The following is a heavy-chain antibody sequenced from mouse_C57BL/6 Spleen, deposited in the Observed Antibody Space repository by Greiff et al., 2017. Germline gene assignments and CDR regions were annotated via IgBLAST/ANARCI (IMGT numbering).Heavy chain of an antibody. CDR1: GYAFSSYW. J-gene: IGHJ4*01. CDR2: IYPGDGDT. CDR3: ARGGGNYDYAMDY. V-gene: IGHV1-80*01. Sequence: QVHVKQSGAELVKPGASVKISCKASGYAFSSYWMNWVKQRPGKGLEWIGQIYPGDGDTNYNGKFKGKATLTADKSSSTAYMQLSSLTSEDSAVYVCARGGGNYDYAMDYWGQGTSVTVSS. D-gene: IGHD2-1*01.